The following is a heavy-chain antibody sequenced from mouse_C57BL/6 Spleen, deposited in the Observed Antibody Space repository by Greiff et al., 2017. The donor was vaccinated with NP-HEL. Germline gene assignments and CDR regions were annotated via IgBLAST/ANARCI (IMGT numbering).Heavy chain of an antibody. V-gene: IGHV5-2*01. Sequence: EVHLVESGGGLVQPGESLTLSCESNEYEFPSHDMSWVRKTPEKRLELVAAINSDGGSTYYPDTMERRFIISRDTTKKSLYLQMSSLRSEDTALYYCARLNWDEGYFDVWGTGTTVTVSS. CDR3: ARLNWDEGYFDV. CDR2: INSDGGST. J-gene: IGHJ1*03. D-gene: IGHD4-1*02. CDR1: EYEFPSHD.